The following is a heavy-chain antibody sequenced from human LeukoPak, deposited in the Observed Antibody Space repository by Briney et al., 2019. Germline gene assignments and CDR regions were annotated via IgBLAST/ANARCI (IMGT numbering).Heavy chain of an antibody. CDR3: ARDPVSDKPDYFDD. V-gene: IGHV3-30*03. D-gene: IGHD1-14*01. Sequence: GGSLRLSCAASGFTFTTYDMHWVRQAPDKGLEWVAVTSSDGGLKFYADSVKGRFTISRDNSKNTLLLQMNSLRPEDTAVYSCARDPVSDKPDYFDDWGQGTLVTVSS. CDR1: GFTFTTYD. J-gene: IGHJ4*02. CDR2: TSSDGGLK.